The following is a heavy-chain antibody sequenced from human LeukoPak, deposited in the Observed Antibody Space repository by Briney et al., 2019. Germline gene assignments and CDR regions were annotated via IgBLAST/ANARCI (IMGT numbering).Heavy chain of an antibody. CDR3: ERAWAGRAEIPEDAFDM. CDR2: VSSRGTTI. J-gene: IGHJ3*02. V-gene: IGHV3-48*04. Sequence: GSLRLSCAASGFTFNSYSMNWVRQAPGQGLEWVSYVSSRGTTIYYADSVKGRFTISRDNAKTSLYLQMNSLRGEDTAVYYCERAWAGRAEIPEDAFDMWGQGTMVTVSS. D-gene: IGHD6-13*01. CDR1: GFTFNSYS.